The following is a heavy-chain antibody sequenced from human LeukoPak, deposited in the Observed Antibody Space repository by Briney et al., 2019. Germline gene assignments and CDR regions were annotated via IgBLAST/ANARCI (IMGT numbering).Heavy chain of an antibody. J-gene: IGHJ6*02. V-gene: IGHV4-34*01. CDR3: ASAHYYGSGSSAYCGMDV. CDR1: GGSFSGYY. D-gene: IGHD3-10*01. CDR2: INHSGST. Sequence: PSETLSLTCAVYGGSFSGYYWSWIRQPPGKGLEWIGEINHSGSTNYNPSLKSRVTISVDTSKNQFSLKLSSVTAADTAVYYCASAHYYGSGSSAYCGMDVWGQGTTVTVSS.